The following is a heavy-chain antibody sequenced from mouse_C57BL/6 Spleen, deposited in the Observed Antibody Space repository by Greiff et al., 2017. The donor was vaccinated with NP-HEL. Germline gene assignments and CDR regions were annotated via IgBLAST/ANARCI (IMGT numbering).Heavy chain of an antibody. CDR1: GFTFTSYW. D-gene: IGHD2-12*01. V-gene: IGHV1-50*01. CDR2: IDPSDSYT. Sequence: VQLKQPGAELVKPGASVKLSCKASGFTFTSYWMQWVKQRPGQGLEWIGEIDPSDSYTYYTHKVKGKVTFTVDTASSTAYMQLSSLTSEDSAGYYCARSYEDFDYWGQGTTLTVSS. CDR3: ARSYEDFDY. J-gene: IGHJ2*01.